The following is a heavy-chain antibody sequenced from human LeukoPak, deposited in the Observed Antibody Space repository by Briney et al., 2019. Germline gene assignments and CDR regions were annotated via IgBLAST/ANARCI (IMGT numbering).Heavy chain of an antibody. V-gene: IGHV3-21*01. CDR1: GFTFSTYS. Sequence: PGGSLRLSCAASGFTFSTYSMNWVRQAPGKWLEWVSTITGSSSFIYYADSVKGRFTISRDNVRNSLHLQMNSLRAEDTAVYYCARTYDTVGYGYNWFDPWGQGTLVTVSS. D-gene: IGHD3-22*01. J-gene: IGHJ5*02. CDR3: ARTYDTVGYGYNWFDP. CDR2: ITGSSSFI.